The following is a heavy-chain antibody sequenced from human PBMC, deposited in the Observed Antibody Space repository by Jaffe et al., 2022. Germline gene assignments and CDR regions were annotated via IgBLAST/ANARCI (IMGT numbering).Heavy chain of an antibody. CDR3: AKGAYCSSTSCYFYYYYYMDV. Sequence: QVQLVESGGGVVQPGRSLRLSCAASGFTFSSYGMHWVRQAPGKGLEWVAVISYDGSNKYYADSVKGRFTISRDNSKNTLYLQMNSLRAEDTAVYYCAKGAYCSSTSCYFYYYYYMDVWGKGTTVTVSS. CDR1: GFTFSSYG. J-gene: IGHJ6*03. CDR2: ISYDGSNK. V-gene: IGHV3-30*18. D-gene: IGHD2-2*01.